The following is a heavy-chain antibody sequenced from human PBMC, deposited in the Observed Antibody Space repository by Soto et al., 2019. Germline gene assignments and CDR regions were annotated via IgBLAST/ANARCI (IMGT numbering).Heavy chain of an antibody. Sequence: GASVKVSCKASGYTFTSYGISWVRQAPGQGLEWMGWISAYNGNTNYAQKLQGRVTMTTDTSTSTAYMELRSLRSDDTAVYYCARVYSRSWYVQGKNFDYWGQGTLVTVSS. CDR1: GYTFTSYG. CDR3: ARVYSRSWYVQGKNFDY. D-gene: IGHD6-13*01. V-gene: IGHV1-18*01. CDR2: ISAYNGNT. J-gene: IGHJ4*02.